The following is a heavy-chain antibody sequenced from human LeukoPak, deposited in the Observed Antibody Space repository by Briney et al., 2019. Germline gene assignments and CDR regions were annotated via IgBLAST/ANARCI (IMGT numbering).Heavy chain of an antibody. CDR2: ISYDGSNK. J-gene: IGHJ6*02. CDR1: GFTFSGYG. D-gene: IGHD2-2*01. V-gene: IGHV3-30*18. CDR3: AKDKCSSTSCYVRYYYYGMDV. Sequence: GGSVRLSCAASGFTFSGYGMHWVRQAPGKGLEWVAVISYDGSNKYYADSVKGRFTISRDNSKNTLYLQMNSLRAEDTAVYYCAKDKCSSTSCYVRYYYYGMDVWGQGTTVSVSS.